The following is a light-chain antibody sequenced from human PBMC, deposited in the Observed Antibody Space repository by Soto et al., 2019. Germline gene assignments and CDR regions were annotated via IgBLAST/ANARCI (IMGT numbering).Light chain of an antibody. V-gene: IGKV1-39*01. CDR3: QQYYSYSVT. Sequence: DIQMTQSPSSLSPSVGDRVTITCRASQDIRRYLSWYQQKTGTAPKFLIYSASGLHSGVPSRFSGSGSGTDFTLTISSLQPEDFATYYCQQYYSYSVTFGPGTKVDIK. CDR2: SAS. J-gene: IGKJ3*01. CDR1: QDIRRY.